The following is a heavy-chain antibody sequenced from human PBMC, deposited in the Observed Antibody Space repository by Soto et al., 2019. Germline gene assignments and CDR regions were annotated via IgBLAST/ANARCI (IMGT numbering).Heavy chain of an antibody. V-gene: IGHV1-18*01. J-gene: IGHJ6*02. D-gene: IGHD3-9*01. CDR1: GYTFTSYG. CDR2: ISAYNGNT. CDR3: ARDRRYFDWLIRGYYGMDV. Sequence: QVQLVQSGAEVKKPGASVKVSCKASGYTFTSYGISWVRQAPGQGLEWMGWISAYNGNTNYAQKLQGRVTMTTDTPTSTAYMELRRLRSDDPAVYYCARDRRYFDWLIRGYYGMDVWGQGTTVTVSS.